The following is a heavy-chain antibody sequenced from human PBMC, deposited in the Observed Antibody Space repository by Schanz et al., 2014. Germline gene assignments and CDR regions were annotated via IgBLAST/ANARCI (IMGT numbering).Heavy chain of an antibody. CDR3: VREVGAAAGLAWGLDY. V-gene: IGHV3-30*03. D-gene: IGHD6-13*01. CDR1: GFTFSSYW. Sequence: VRLVESGGGLVQSGGSLRLSCAASGFTFSSYWMHWVRQAPGKGLEWVALISYDGSNNYYADSVKGRFTISRDNAKSSLFLQMNSLRAEDTAVYYCVREVGAAAGLAWGLDYWGRGTLVTVSS. J-gene: IGHJ4*02. CDR2: ISYDGSNN.